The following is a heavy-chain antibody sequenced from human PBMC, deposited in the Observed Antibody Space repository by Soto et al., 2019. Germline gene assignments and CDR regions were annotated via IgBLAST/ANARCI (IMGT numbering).Heavy chain of an antibody. D-gene: IGHD5-12*01. V-gene: IGHV1-18*01. Sequence: ASVKVSCKASGYTFTSYGISWVRQAPGQGLEWMGWISAYNGNTNYAQKLQGRVTMTTDTSTSTAYMELSSLRSEDKAVYCCARGEMATMKAFDIWGQGTMVTVSS. J-gene: IGHJ3*02. CDR1: GYTFTSYG. CDR2: ISAYNGNT. CDR3: ARGEMATMKAFDI.